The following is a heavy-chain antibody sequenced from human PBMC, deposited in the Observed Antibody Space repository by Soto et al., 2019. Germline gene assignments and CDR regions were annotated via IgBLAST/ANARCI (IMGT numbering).Heavy chain of an antibody. CDR2: IWYDGSNK. CDR1: GFTFSSYA. V-gene: IGHV3-33*08. J-gene: IGHJ4*02. Sequence: QVQLVESGGGVVQPGRSLRLSCAASGFTFSSYAMHWVRQAPGKGLEWVAVIWYDGSNKYYADSVKGRFTISRDNSKNTLYLQMNSLRAEDTAVYYCARAPRYDSSGYNRYWGQGTLVTVSS. D-gene: IGHD3-22*01. CDR3: ARAPRYDSSGYNRY.